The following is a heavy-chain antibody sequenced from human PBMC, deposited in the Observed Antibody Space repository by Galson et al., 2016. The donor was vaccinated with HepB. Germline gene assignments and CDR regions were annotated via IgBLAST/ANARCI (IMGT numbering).Heavy chain of an antibody. D-gene: IGHD5-24*01. CDR1: GDSVSSNSDA. CDR2: IYYRSKWYS. J-gene: IGHJ4*02. V-gene: IGHV6-1*01. Sequence: CAISGDSVSSNSDAWNWIRQSPSRGLEWLGRIYYRSKWYSDYAVSVQSRISINPDTSKNQFSLQLNSVTPEDTAVYYCARGWLQDGGLGYWGQGTPVTVSS. CDR3: ARGWLQDGGLGY.